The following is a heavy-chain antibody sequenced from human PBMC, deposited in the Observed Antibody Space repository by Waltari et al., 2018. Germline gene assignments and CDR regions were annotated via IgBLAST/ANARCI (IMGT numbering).Heavy chain of an antibody. CDR2: IYHSGRP. D-gene: IGHD5-18*01. Sequence: QVQLQESGPGLVKPSGTLSLTCAVSGGSISSSNWWSWVRQPPGKGLEWIGEIYHSGRPNYNPSLKSRVTISVDKSKNQFSLKLSSVTAADTAVYYCAREEGYPNRNWYFDLWGRGTLVTVSS. V-gene: IGHV4-4*02. CDR1: GGSISSSNW. CDR3: AREEGYPNRNWYFDL. J-gene: IGHJ2*01.